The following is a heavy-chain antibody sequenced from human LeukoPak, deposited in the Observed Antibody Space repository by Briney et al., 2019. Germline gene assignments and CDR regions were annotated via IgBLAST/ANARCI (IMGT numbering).Heavy chain of an antibody. J-gene: IGHJ5*02. CDR2: IWCDGSNK. CDR3: AREVCGYYDSSGDCWFDP. CDR1: GFTFSSYG. Sequence: TGRSLRLSCAASGFTFSSYGMHWVRQAPGKGLEWVAVIWCDGSNKYYADSVKGRFTISRDNSKNTLYLQMNSLRAEDTAVYYCAREVCGYYDSSGDCWFDPWGQGTLVTVSS. V-gene: IGHV3-33*01. D-gene: IGHD3-22*01.